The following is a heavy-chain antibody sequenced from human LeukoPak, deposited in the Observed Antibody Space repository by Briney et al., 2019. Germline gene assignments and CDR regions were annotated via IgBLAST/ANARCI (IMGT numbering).Heavy chain of an antibody. Sequence: GGSLRLSCAASGFTFSNSSVNWVRQSPGKGLEWISYISFSNTTIYYADSVKGRFTISRDKAKNSLYLQMNSLRAEDTAVYYCASGGATSFDYWGQGPLVTVSS. D-gene: IGHD1-26*01. J-gene: IGHJ4*02. CDR3: ASGGATSFDY. V-gene: IGHV3-48*01. CDR2: ISFSNTTI. CDR1: GFTFSNSS.